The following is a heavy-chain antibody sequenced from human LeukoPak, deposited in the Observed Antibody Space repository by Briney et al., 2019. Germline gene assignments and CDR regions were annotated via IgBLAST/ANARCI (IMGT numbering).Heavy chain of an antibody. CDR1: GFTFSTYG. J-gene: IGHJ6*03. V-gene: IGHV3-23*01. D-gene: IGHD4-17*01. CDR2: INDNGGTST. CDR3: AKGPRPKTTVTTYFYYMDV. Sequence: GGSLRLSCAASGFTFSTYGMGWVRQAPGKGLEWVSSINDNGGTSTWYADSVKGRFTISRDNSKNTLCLQMNSLRAEDTAVFYCAKGPRPKTTVTTYFYYMDVWGKGTTVTVSS.